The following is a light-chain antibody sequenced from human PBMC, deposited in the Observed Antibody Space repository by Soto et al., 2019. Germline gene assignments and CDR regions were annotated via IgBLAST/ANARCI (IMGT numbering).Light chain of an antibody. Sequence: QPVLTQSPSASASLGASVKLTCTLSSGHSSYTIAWHQQQPEKGPRYLMKLHSDGSHSKGDGIPDRFSGSSSGSERFLTISSLQSEDEAVYYCQTWGTGIRVFGGGTQLTVL. V-gene: IGLV4-69*01. J-gene: IGLJ7*01. CDR3: QTWGTGIRV. CDR1: SGHSSYT. CDR2: LHSDGSH.